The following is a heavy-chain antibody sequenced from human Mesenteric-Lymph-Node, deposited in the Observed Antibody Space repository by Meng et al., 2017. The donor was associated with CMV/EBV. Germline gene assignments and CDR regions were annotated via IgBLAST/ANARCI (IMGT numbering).Heavy chain of an antibody. CDR1: GGSFSGYY. CDR2: INHSGST. Sequence: QVQRPQWGPGLLKPSGTLSLTCAFYGGSFSGYYWSWIRQPPGKGLEWIGEINHSGSTNYNPSLKSRVTISVDTSKNQFSLKLSSVTAADTAVYYCARHQRWLKSEGGFNYWGQGTLVTVSS. D-gene: IGHD4-23*01. CDR3: ARHQRWLKSEGGFNY. J-gene: IGHJ4*02. V-gene: IGHV4-34*01.